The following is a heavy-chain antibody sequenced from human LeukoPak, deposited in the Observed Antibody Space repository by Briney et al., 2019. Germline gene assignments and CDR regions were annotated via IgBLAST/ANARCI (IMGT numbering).Heavy chain of an antibody. CDR3: ARGGRREGFDY. D-gene: IGHD1-26*01. CDR1: GYTFTSYD. V-gene: IGHV1-8*01. Sequence: RASVKVSCKGSGYTFTSYDINWVRQATGQGLEWMGLMNPNSGNTGYAQKFQGRVTMTRNTSISTAYMRLSSLRSEDTAVYYCARGGRREGFDYWGQGTLVTVSS. J-gene: IGHJ4*02. CDR2: MNPNSGNT.